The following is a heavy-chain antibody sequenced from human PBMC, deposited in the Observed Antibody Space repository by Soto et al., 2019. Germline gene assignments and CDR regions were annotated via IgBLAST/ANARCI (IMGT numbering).Heavy chain of an antibody. D-gene: IGHD6-13*01. CDR1: GGSINSGGYY. CDR2: MYYSGST. CDR3: ARGYRQSGYSSSWVFDY. V-gene: IGHV4-31*03. Sequence: QVQLRESGPGLVKPSQTLSLTCTVSGGSINSGGYYWNWIRQHPGKGLEWIGYMYYSGSTYYNPFLRSRDIISADTSGNPFSLKLGSVTAADTAVYFCARGYRQSGYSSSWVFDYWGQGTLVNVSS. J-gene: IGHJ4*02.